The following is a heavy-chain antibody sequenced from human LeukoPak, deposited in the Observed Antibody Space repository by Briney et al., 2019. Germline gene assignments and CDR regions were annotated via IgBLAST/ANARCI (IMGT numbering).Heavy chain of an antibody. J-gene: IGHJ4*02. V-gene: IGHV4-34*01. D-gene: IGHD5-18*01. CDR2: INHSGST. CDR1: GGSFSGYY. CDR3: ARGLRYSYAPLQY. Sequence: PSETLSLTCAVYGGSFSGYYWSWIRQPPGKGLEWIGEINHSGSTNYNPSLKSRVTISVDTSKNQFSLRLSSVTAADTTVYYCARGLRYSYAPLQYWGQGTLVTVSS.